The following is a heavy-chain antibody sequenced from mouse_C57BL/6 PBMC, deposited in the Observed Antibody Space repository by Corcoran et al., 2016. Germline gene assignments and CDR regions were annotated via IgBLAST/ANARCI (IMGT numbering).Heavy chain of an antibody. J-gene: IGHJ4*01. D-gene: IGHD2-3*01. Sequence: QIQLVQSGPELKKPGETVKISCKASGYTFTTYGMSWVKQAPGKGLKWMGWINTYSGVPTYADDFKGRFACSLETSASTAYLQINNLKNEDTATYFCARIYDGYYYYYAMDYWGQGTSVTVSS. CDR3: ARIYDGYYYYYAMDY. V-gene: IGHV9-3*01. CDR1: GYTFTTYG. CDR2: INTYSGVP.